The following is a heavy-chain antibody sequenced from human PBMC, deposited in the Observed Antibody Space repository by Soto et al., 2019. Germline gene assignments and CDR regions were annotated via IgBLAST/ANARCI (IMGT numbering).Heavy chain of an antibody. J-gene: IGHJ6*02. V-gene: IGHV3-30-3*01. CDR3: ATNVGYCGGDCYAGYYYYGMDV. D-gene: IGHD2-21*02. Sequence: PGGSLRLSCAASGFTFSSYAMHWVRQAPGKXLEWVAVISYDGSNKYYADSVKGRFTISRDNSKNTLYLQMNSLRAEDTAVYYCATNVGYCGGDCYAGYYYYGMDVWGQGTTVTVS. CDR2: ISYDGSNK. CDR1: GFTFSSYA.